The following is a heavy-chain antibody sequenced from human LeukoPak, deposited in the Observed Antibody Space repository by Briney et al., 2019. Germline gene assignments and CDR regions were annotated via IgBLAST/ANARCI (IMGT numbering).Heavy chain of an antibody. J-gene: IGHJ4*02. Sequence: GASVKVSCKASGYTFTTYGFSWVRQAPGQGLEWMGWISAYNGYTHYAQKLQGRVTMTTDTSTSTAYMELRSLRSDDTAVYYCARDLTGGAILNWGQGTLVTVSS. CDR1: GYTFTTYG. CDR3: ARDLTGGAILN. CDR2: ISAYNGYT. V-gene: IGHV1-18*01. D-gene: IGHD3-16*01.